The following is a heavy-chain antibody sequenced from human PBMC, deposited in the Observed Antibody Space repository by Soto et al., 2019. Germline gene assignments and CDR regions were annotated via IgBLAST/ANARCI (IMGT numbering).Heavy chain of an antibody. D-gene: IGHD3-10*01. V-gene: IGHV1-3*01. CDR1: VYAFSAYA. J-gene: IGHJ5*02. Sequence: NGYWKSVVYAFSAYAVHWVRKTHGQSLEWMGWINAGNGNTRYSQKFQDRVTLTRDTSASTAYMELSSLTSEDTAFYYCARDWTRLRGCLFDLWGQGTPVTVSS. CDR3: ARDWTRLRGCLFDL. CDR2: INAGNGNT.